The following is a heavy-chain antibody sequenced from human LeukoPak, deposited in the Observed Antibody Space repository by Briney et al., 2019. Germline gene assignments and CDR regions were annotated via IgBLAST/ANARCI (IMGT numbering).Heavy chain of an antibody. CDR3: STLGYNHRRKDV. V-gene: IGHV4-39*01. D-gene: IGHD1-1*01. Sequence: SETLSLTCTVPGGSISTSTHYWSWIRQPPGKGLEWIGAIYYSGSTYYNPSLKSRVTISVDTSKNQFSLRLNSVSAADTAVYYFSTLGYNHRRKDVWGQGTTVAVSS. CDR1: GGSISTSTHY. J-gene: IGHJ6*02. CDR2: IYYSGST.